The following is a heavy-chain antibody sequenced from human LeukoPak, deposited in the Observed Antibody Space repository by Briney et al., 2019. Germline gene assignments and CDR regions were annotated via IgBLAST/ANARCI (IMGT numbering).Heavy chain of an antibody. V-gene: IGHV3-7*01. J-gene: IGHJ4*02. CDR2: IKQDGSEK. D-gene: IGHD2-2*01. CDR3: AREAGGSSH. CDR1: GFTFSSYW. Sequence: GGSLRLSCGASGFTFSSYWMSWARQAPGKGLEWVANIKQDGSEKYYVDSVEGRFTISRDNAKNSLYLQMNSLRAEDTAVYYCAREAGGSSHWGQGTLVTVSS.